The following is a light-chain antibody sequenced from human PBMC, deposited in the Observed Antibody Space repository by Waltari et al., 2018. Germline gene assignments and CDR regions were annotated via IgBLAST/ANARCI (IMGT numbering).Light chain of an antibody. V-gene: IGLV2-8*01. CDR2: EVS. CDR3: SSYAGSMTLV. Sequence: QSALTQLPSASGSPGQSVTISCTGTSSDVGGYNFVSWYQQHPGKAPKLMIYEVSERPSGVPDRFSGSKSGNTASLTVSGLQTEDESDYYCSSYAGSMTLVFGGGTKLTVL. CDR1: SSDVGGYNF. J-gene: IGLJ2*01.